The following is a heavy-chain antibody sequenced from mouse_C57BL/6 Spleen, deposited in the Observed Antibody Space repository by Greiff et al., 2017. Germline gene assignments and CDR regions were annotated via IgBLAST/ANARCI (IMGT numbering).Heavy chain of an antibody. Sequence: VHVKQSGPELVKPGASVKMSCKASGYTFTDYNMHWVKQSHGKSLEWIGYINPNNGGTSYNQKFKGKATLTVNKSSSTAYMELRSLTSEDSAVYYCARSSNWYFDVWGTGTTVTVSS. V-gene: IGHV1-22*01. CDR2: INPNNGGT. CDR1: GYTFTDYN. CDR3: ARSSNWYFDV. J-gene: IGHJ1*03.